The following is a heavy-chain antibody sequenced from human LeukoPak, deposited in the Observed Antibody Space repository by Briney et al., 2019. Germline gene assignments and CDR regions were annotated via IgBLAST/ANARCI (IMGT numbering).Heavy chain of an antibody. D-gene: IGHD7-27*01. CDR2: ISSSGSTI. J-gene: IGHJ5*02. Sequence: GGSLRLSCAASGFTFSDYYMSWIRQAPGKGLEWVSYISSSGSTIYYADSVKGRFTISRDNSKNTLYLQMNSLRAEDTAVYYCAKGAPLGYNWFDPWGQGTLVTVSS. CDR1: GFTFSDYY. V-gene: IGHV3-11*04. CDR3: AKGAPLGYNWFDP.